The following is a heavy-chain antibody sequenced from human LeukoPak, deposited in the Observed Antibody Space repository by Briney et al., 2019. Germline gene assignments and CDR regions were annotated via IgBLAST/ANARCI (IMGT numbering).Heavy chain of an antibody. J-gene: IGHJ4*02. CDR1: GFTFRNYA. Sequence: GGSLRLSCAASGFTFRNYAMSWVRQAPGKGLEWVSAISGSGDNAYYADSVKGRFAISRDSFNNTLNLQMNSLRAEDTAVYYCAKACISVWSIFNCGDYWGQGTLVTVSS. D-gene: IGHD6-19*01. CDR3: AKACISVWSIFNCGDY. CDR2: ISGSGDNA. V-gene: IGHV3-23*01.